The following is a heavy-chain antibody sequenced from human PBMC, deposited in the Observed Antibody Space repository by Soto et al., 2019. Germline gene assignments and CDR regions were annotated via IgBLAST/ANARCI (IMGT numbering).Heavy chain of an antibody. D-gene: IGHD2-21*02. J-gene: IGHJ3*02. CDR3: ARTESIVVVTATLDAFDI. Sequence: ASVKVSCKASGYTFTSYYMHWVRQAPGQGLEWMGIINPSCGSTSYAQKFQGRVTMTRDTSTSTVYMELSSLRSEDTAVYYCARTESIVVVTATLDAFDIWGQGTMVTVSS. V-gene: IGHV1-46*01. CDR2: INPSCGST. CDR1: GYTFTSYY.